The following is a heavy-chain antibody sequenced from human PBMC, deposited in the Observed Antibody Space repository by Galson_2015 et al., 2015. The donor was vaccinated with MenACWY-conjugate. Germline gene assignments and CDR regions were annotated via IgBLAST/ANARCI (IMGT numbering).Heavy chain of an antibody. J-gene: IGHJ4*02. V-gene: IGHV3-74*01. CDR2: ISGDGSTT. Sequence: SLRLSFFSSFITFLSSWLLFVRQVPGKGLVWVSRISGDGSTTTYADSVKGRFTISRDNAKNTLYLQMNSLRAEDTAVYYCARGRGSGSSDYWGQGTLVTVSS. CDR3: ARGRGSGSSDY. CDR1: FITFLSSW. D-gene: IGHD6-19*01.